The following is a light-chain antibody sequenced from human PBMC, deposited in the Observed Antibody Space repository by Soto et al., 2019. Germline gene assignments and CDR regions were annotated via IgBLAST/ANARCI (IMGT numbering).Light chain of an antibody. V-gene: IGKV1-39*01. J-gene: IGKJ3*01. CDR2: AAS. CDR1: QSITNS. CDR3: QQGHSMPFT. Sequence: DIQMTQSPSSLSASVGDRVTITCRASQSITNSLNWYQHKPGKAPTLVVYAASSLQSGVPSRFSGSGSGTDFTLTISSLQPEDFETYFCQQGHSMPFTFGPGTKVDIK.